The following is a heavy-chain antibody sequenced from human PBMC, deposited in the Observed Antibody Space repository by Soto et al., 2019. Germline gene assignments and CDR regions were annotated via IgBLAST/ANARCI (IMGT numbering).Heavy chain of an antibody. J-gene: IGHJ6*02. CDR2: INPNSGGT. CDR3: ARAEDIVVVVAATRTYGMDV. CDR1: GYTFTGYY. V-gene: IGHV1-2*02. D-gene: IGHD2-15*01. Sequence: ASVKVSCKASGYTFTGYYMHWVRQAPGQGLEWMGWINPNSGGTNYAQKFQGRVTMTRDTSISTAYMELSRLRSDDTAVSYCARAEDIVVVVAATRTYGMDVWGQGTTVTVSS.